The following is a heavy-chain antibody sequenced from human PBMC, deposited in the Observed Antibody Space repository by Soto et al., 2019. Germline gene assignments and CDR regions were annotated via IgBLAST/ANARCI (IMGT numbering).Heavy chain of an antibody. J-gene: IGHJ6*02. Sequence: ASVKVSCKASGGTFSSYAISWVRQAPGQGLEWMGGIIPIFGTANYAQKFQGRVTITADESTSTAYMELSSLRSEDTAVYYCARSIIAAAGTDLGYYYYGMDVWGQGTTVTVSS. CDR3: ARSIIAAAGTDLGYYYYGMDV. V-gene: IGHV1-69*13. D-gene: IGHD6-13*01. CDR1: GGTFSSYA. CDR2: IIPIFGTA.